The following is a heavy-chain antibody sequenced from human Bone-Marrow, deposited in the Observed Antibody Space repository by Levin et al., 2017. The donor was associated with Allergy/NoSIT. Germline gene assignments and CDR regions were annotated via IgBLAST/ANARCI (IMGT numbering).Heavy chain of an antibody. CDR1: GFTFSNYW. D-gene: IGHD2-15*01. J-gene: IGHJ4*02. CDR3: VRGAVVAPGLDY. Sequence: PPGGSLRLSCVASGFTFSNYWMDWVRQVPGKGLVWVSDINNDGSFTRYADSVKGRFTVSRDNAKNTVYLQMSSLRDEDTAVYYCVRGAVVAPGLDYWGQGALATVSS. CDR2: INNDGSFT. V-gene: IGHV3-74*01.